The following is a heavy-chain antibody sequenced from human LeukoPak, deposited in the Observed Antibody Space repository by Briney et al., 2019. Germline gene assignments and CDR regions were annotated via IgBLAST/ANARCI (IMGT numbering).Heavy chain of an antibody. CDR3: ARLRYNWNSQDY. V-gene: IGHV1-69*05. J-gene: IGHJ4*02. Sequence: GASVKVSCKASGGTFSSYAISWVRQAPGQGLEWMGGIIPIFGTANYAQKFQGRVTITTDESTSTAYMELSSLRSEDTAVYYCARLRYNWNSQDYWGQGTLVTVSS. CDR2: IIPIFGTA. D-gene: IGHD1-7*01. CDR1: GGTFSSYA.